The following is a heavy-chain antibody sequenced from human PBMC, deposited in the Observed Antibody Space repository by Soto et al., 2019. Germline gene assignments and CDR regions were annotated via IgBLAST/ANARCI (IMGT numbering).Heavy chain of an antibody. J-gene: IGHJ4*02. V-gene: IGHV1-69*13. Sequence: SVKVSCKASGGTFSSYAISWVRQAPGQGLEWMGGIIPIFGTANYAQKFQGRVTITADESTSTAYMELSSLRSEDTAVYYCARGLKDYDILTGYFDYWGQGTLVTVSS. CDR3: ARGLKDYDILTGYFDY. CDR2: IIPIFGTA. D-gene: IGHD3-9*01. CDR1: GGTFSSYA.